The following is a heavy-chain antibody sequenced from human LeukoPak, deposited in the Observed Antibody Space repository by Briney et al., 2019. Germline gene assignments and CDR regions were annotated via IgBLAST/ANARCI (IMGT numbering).Heavy chain of an antibody. CDR2: ISGSGCNT. CDR3: AKDRGGGTTSTVIVA. V-gene: IGHV3-23*01. Sequence: GGSLKLSCAASGFTFSSYAMSWVRQAPGQGLEWVSAISGSGCNTYYADSVQGRFTISTDNSENTLYLQLDTMRAEDTALYYGAKDRGGGTTSTVIVAWGQGTLVTVSS. D-gene: IGHD2-21*01. CDR1: GFTFSSYA. J-gene: IGHJ5*02.